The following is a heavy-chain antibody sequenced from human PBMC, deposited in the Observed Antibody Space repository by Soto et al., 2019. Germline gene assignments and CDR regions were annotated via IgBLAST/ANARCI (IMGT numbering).Heavy chain of an antibody. V-gene: IGHV4-4*02. CDR1: GGSITNSNW. J-gene: IGHJ4*02. CDR2: IYHAGST. CDR3: ARGPPIVGNTTPLDS. Sequence: SEILSLTCTVSGGSITNSNWWSWVRLPPAKGLEWIGDIYHAGSTKYNPSLERRVTMSVDTSNNQFALTLTSVTAADTAVYFCARGPPIVGNTTPLDSWGQGTLVTVS. D-gene: IGHD1-26*01.